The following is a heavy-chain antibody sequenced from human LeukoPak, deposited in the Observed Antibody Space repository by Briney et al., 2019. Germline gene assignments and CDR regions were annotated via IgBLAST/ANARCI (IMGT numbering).Heavy chain of an antibody. D-gene: IGHD3-16*01. CDR2: IYYSGST. V-gene: IGHV4-39*07. Sequence: WIRQPPGKGLEWVGSIYYSGSTYYNPSLKSRVTISVDTSKNQFSLKLSSVTAADTAVYYCAREGGNWFDPWGQGTLVTVSS. J-gene: IGHJ5*02. CDR3: AREGGNWFDP.